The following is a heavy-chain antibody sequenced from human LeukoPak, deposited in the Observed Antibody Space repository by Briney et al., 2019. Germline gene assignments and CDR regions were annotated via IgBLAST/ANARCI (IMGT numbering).Heavy chain of an antibody. CDR3: ARDDCSSGICYGDH. J-gene: IGHJ4*02. V-gene: IGHV3-30*04. CDR2: MSYDGRNR. Sequence: GRSLRLSCAASGFTLTDYAMHWPRQAPGKGLVWVTYMSYDGRNRYYADSVKGRFTISRDSSKNTLYLQIHSLTTDDTAMYYCARDDCSSGICYGDHWGQGTLVTVSS. CDR1: GFTLTDYA. D-gene: IGHD2-15*01.